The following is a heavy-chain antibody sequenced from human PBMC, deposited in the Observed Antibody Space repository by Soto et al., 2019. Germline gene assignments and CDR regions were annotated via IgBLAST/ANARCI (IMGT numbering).Heavy chain of an antibody. D-gene: IGHD5-12*01. V-gene: IGHV3-30-3*01. CDR2: ISYDGSNK. J-gene: IGHJ3*02. CDR1: GFTFSTYA. Sequence: QVQLLESGGGVVQPGRSLRLFCAASGFTFSTYAMHWVRQAPGKGLEWVAVISYDGSNKYYADSVKGRFTISRDNSKNTLYLQMNSLRTEDTAVYYCARGGKDGYRKDAFDIWGQGTMVTVSS. CDR3: ARGGKDGYRKDAFDI.